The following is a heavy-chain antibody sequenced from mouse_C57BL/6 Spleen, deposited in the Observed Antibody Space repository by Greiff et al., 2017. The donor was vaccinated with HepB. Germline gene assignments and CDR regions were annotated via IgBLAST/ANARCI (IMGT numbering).Heavy chain of an antibody. V-gene: IGHV14-4*01. Sequence: EVHLVESGAELVRPGASVKLSCTASGFNIKDDYMHWVKQRPEQGLEWIGWIDPENGDTEYASKFQGKATITADTSSNTAYLQLSSLTSEDTAVYYCIWVSDYWGQGTTLTVSS. CDR1: GFNIKDDY. CDR2: IDPENGDT. J-gene: IGHJ2*01. CDR3: IWVSDY. D-gene: IGHD4-1*01.